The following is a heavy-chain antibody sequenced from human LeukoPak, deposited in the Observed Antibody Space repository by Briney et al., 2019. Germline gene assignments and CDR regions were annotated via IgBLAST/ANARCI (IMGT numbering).Heavy chain of an antibody. CDR3: ARARRITMIVVAFDY. CDR2: INHSGST. CDR1: GGSFSGYY. J-gene: IGHJ4*02. V-gene: IGHV4-34*01. Sequence: MPSETLSLTCAVYGGSFSGYYWSWIRQPPGKGLEWIGEINHSGSTNYNPSLKSRVTISVDTSKNQFSLKLSSVTAADTAVYYCARARRITMIVVAFDYWGQGTLVTVSS. D-gene: IGHD3-22*01.